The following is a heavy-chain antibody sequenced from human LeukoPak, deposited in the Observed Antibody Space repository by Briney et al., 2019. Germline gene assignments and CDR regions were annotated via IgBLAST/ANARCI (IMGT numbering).Heavy chain of an antibody. Sequence: SETLSLTCTVSGGSISSYYWSWLRQPPGKGLEWIGYIYYSGSTNYNPSLKSRVTISVDTSKNQFSLKLSSVTAADAAVYYCARGRTTAYYYYYYMDVWGKGTTVTVSS. V-gene: IGHV4-59*01. D-gene: IGHD4-11*01. J-gene: IGHJ6*03. CDR2: IYYSGST. CDR1: GGSISSYY. CDR3: ARGRTTAYYYYYYMDV.